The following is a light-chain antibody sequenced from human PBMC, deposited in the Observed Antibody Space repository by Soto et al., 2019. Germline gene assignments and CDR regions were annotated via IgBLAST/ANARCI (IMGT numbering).Light chain of an antibody. Sequence: EIVLTQSPGSLSLSPGERATLSCRASQSVTTNYLAWYQQKPGQAPRLLIYGASSGATGIPDRFSGSGSGTDFPLTSSRLEPEDFAVYYCQEYGSSPVTFGQGTRLDIK. CDR1: QSVTTNY. CDR2: GAS. V-gene: IGKV3-20*01. J-gene: IGKJ5*01. CDR3: QEYGSSPVT.